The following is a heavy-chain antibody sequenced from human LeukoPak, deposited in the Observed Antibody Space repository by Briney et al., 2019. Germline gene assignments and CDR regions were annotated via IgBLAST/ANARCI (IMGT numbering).Heavy chain of an antibody. Sequence: PRGALRLSCAASGSTFSKYDMHWVRQATGKGLEWVSAIDTAGDTYYPGSVKGRFTISRENAKNSLYLQMNSLRAGDTAVYYCARTTVTSGPYWYFDLWGRGTLVTVSS. CDR2: IDTAGDT. CDR1: GSTFSKYD. J-gene: IGHJ2*01. V-gene: IGHV3-13*01. CDR3: ARTTVTSGPYWYFDL. D-gene: IGHD4-17*01.